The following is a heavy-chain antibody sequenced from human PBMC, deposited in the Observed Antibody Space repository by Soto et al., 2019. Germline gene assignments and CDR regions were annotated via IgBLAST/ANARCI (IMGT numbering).Heavy chain of an antibody. V-gene: IGHV1-18*01. Sequence: QVHLVQSGAEVKKPGASVKVSCQGSGYAFTTYGITWVRQAHGQGLEWMGWISAHNGNTNYAQKLQGRATVNRDTSTSTAYMELRSLRYDDTAVYYCARGRYGDYWGQGALVTVSS. CDR1: GYAFTTYG. D-gene: IGHD1-1*01. J-gene: IGHJ4*02. CDR3: ARGRYGDY. CDR2: ISAHNGNT.